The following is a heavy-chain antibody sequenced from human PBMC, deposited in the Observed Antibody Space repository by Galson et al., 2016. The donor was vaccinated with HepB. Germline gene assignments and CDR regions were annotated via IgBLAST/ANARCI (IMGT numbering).Heavy chain of an antibody. J-gene: IGHJ4*02. Sequence: SLRLSCAASGFTFDDYAMHWVRQAPGKGLEWVSGISWNSGSIGYADSVKGRFTISRDNAKNSLYLQMNSLTVEDAALYYCTKDRGGGSSWYLGYSWGQGTLVTVSS. CDR3: TKDRGGGSSWYLGYS. D-gene: IGHD6-13*01. V-gene: IGHV3-9*01. CDR1: GFTFDDYA. CDR2: ISWNSGSI.